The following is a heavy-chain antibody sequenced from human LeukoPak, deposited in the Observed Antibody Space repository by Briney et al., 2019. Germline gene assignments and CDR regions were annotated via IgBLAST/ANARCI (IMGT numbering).Heavy chain of an antibody. V-gene: IGHV1-8*01. D-gene: IGHD3-10*01. CDR3: ARGRKGLLWFGELSGWFDP. CDR2: MNPNSGNT. J-gene: IGHJ5*02. Sequence: ASVKVSCKASGYTFTSYDINWVRQATGQGLEWMGWMNPNSGNTGYAQKFQGRVTMTRNTSISTAYMELSSLRSEDTAVYYCARGRKGLLWFGELSGWFDPWGQGTLVTVSS. CDR1: GYTFTSYD.